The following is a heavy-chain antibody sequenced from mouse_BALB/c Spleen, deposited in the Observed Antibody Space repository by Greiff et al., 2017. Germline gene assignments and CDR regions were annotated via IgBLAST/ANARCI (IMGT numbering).Heavy chain of an antibody. J-gene: IGHJ3*01. CDR2: ISYDGSN. CDR3: ASNGNYAWFAY. D-gene: IGHD2-1*01. V-gene: IGHV3-6*02. CDR1: GYSITSGYY. Sequence: EVQLQQSGPGLVKPSQSLSLTCSVTGYSITSGYYWNWIRQFPGNKLEWMGYISYDGSNNYNPSLKNRISITRDTSKNQFFLKLNSVTTEDTATYYCASNGNYAWFAYWGQGTLVTVSA.